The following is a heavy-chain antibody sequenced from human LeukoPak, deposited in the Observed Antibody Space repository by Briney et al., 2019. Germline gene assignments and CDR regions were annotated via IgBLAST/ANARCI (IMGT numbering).Heavy chain of an antibody. Sequence: GASVKVSCKASGGTFSSYAISWVRQAPGQGLEWMGRIIPILGIANYAQKFQGRVTNTADESTSTAYMELSSLRSEDTAVYYCATKAGAVRAYYDFWSGYRLFDYWGQGTLVTVSS. CDR1: GGTFSSYA. J-gene: IGHJ4*02. D-gene: IGHD3-3*01. V-gene: IGHV1-69*04. CDR3: ATKAGAVRAYYDFWSGYRLFDY. CDR2: IIPILGIA.